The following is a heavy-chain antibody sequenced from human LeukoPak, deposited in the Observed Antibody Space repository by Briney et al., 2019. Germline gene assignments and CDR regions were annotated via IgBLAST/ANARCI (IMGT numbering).Heavy chain of an antibody. Sequence: GGSLRLSCAASGFTFSSYAMRWVRQAPGEGLEWVSAISGSGASTYYADSVKGRFTISRDNSKNTLYLQMNSLRAEDTAVYYCSGCSSWYFSYYYGMDVWGQGTTVTVSS. V-gene: IGHV3-23*01. CDR3: SGCSSWYFSYYYGMDV. D-gene: IGHD6-13*01. CDR1: GFTFSSYA. J-gene: IGHJ6*02. CDR2: ISGSGAST.